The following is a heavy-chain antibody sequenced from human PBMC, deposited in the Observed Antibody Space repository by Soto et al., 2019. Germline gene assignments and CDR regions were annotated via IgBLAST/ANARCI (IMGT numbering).Heavy chain of an antibody. CDR1: GFTVSSYG. CDR3: AKDTDPFYYYYGMDV. V-gene: IGHV3-30*18. Sequence: QVQLVESGGGVVQPGRSLRLSCAASGFTVSSYGMHWVLQAPGKGLEWVAVISYDGSNKYYADSVKGRFTISRDNSKNTLYQQMNSLRAEDTAVYYSAKDTDPFYYYYGMDVWGQGTTVTVSS. J-gene: IGHJ6*02. CDR2: ISYDGSNK.